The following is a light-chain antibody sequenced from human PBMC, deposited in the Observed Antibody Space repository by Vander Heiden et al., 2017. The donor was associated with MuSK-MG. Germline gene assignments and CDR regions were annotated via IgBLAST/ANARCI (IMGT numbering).Light chain of an antibody. J-gene: IGKJ1*01. V-gene: IGKV3-15*01. CDR3: QQDNNGHPPWT. Sequence: EIVMTQSPATLSVSPGERATLSCRASQSVNTNLAWYKQNPGQAPSLLIYDASTRATGIEARFSGSGDGTEVTLTISSRQSEDVDVDHCQQDNNGHPPWTFGQGTKVEIK. CDR1: QSVNTN. CDR2: DAS.